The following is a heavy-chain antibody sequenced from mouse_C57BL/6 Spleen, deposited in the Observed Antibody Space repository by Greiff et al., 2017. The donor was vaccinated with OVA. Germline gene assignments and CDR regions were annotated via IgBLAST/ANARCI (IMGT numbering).Heavy chain of an antibody. Sequence: EVQRVESGGDLVKPGGSLKLSCAASGFTFSSYGMSWVRQTPDKRLEWVATISSGGSYTYYPDSVKGRFTISRDNAKNTLYLQMSSLKSEDTAMYYCARQGYGNFYAMDYWGQGTSVTVSS. CDR3: ARQGYGNFYAMDY. CDR2: ISSGGSYT. CDR1: GFTFSSYG. D-gene: IGHD2-1*01. J-gene: IGHJ4*01. V-gene: IGHV5-6*01.